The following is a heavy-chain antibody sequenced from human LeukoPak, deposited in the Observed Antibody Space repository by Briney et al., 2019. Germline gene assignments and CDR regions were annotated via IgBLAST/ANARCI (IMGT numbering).Heavy chain of an antibody. CDR3: ARVLHVLRFLEWPCQFDP. CDR1: GYTFTGYY. CDR2: INPNSGGT. V-gene: IGHV1-2*02. Sequence: GASVKVSCKASGYTFTGYYMHWVRQAPGQGLEWMGWINPNSGGTNYAQKFQGRVTMTRDTSISTAYMELSRLRSDDTAVYYCARVLHVLRFLEWPCQFDPWGQGTLVTVSS. D-gene: IGHD3-3*01. J-gene: IGHJ5*02.